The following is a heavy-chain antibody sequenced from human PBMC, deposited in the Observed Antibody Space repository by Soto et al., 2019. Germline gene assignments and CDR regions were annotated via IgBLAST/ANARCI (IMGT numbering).Heavy chain of an antibody. J-gene: IGHJ6*02. CDR2: IHSSGTF. Sequence: QVQLQESGPGLVKPSETLSLTCTVSGASISNAYWSWIRQAAGKRLDWIGRIHSSGTFNYNPSLKSRVSISRDTSKNQISLKLSSVTAADTAVYYCARDNIVSKGYGMDVWGQGTTVTVSS. CDR3: ARDNIVSKGYGMDV. V-gene: IGHV4-4*07. D-gene: IGHD5-12*01. CDR1: GASISNAY.